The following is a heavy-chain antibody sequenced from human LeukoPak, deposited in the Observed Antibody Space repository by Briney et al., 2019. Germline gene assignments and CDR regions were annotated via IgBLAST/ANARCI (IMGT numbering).Heavy chain of an antibody. CDR2: IYSSGST. Sequence: SETLSLTCTVSGGSISTDYWSWIRQPPGKGLEWIGYIYSSGSTNYNPSLKSRVPISVDTSKNQFSLKLTSVTAADTAVYYCARLAGSSSSDYWGQGTLVTVSS. CDR3: ARLAGSSSSDY. V-gene: IGHV4-4*09. J-gene: IGHJ4*02. D-gene: IGHD6-6*01. CDR1: GGSISTDY.